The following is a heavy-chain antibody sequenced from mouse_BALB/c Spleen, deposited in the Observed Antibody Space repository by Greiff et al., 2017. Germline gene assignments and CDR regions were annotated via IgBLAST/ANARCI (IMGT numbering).Heavy chain of an antibody. D-gene: IGHD2-2*01. CDR2: INPYNGDT. V-gene: IGHV1-20*02. J-gene: IGHJ3*01. CDR1: GYSFTGYF. Sequence: VQLQQSGPELVKPGASVKISCKASGYSFTGYFMNWVMQSHGKSLEWIGRINPYNGDTFYNQKFKGKATLTVDKSSSTAHTGLRRRASEDAAVYCCGRGGIYDGYDGFAYWGQGTLVTGAA. CDR3: GRGGIYDGYDGFAY.